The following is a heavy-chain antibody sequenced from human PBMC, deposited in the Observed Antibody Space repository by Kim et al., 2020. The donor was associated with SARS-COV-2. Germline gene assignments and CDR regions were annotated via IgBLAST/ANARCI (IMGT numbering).Heavy chain of an antibody. Sequence: GGSLRLSCAASGFTFRTYAMSWIRQAPGQGLEWVANINQDGSEKKYVESVKGRFTISRDNAKNSVFFQMNSLRVEDTAVYYCVRVDGFGDSGARDFDWWG. CDR1: GFTFRTYA. CDR2: INQDGSEK. D-gene: IGHD3-16*01. CDR3: VRVDGFGDSGARDFDW. V-gene: IGHV3-7*01. J-gene: IGHJ4*01.